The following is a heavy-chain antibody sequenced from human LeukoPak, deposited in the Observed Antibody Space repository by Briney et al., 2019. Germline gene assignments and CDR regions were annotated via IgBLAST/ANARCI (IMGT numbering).Heavy chain of an antibody. Sequence: GGSLRLSCAASGFDFNNSWISWVRQPPGKGLEWVGRIKSETHGGTTDYAAHVKGRFIISRDDSKTSLYLQMNSLKTDDTAVYFCATDRAATVSSGHYDFDYWGKGILVTVSS. J-gene: IGHJ4*02. CDR1: GFDFNNSW. D-gene: IGHD3-22*01. V-gene: IGHV3-15*01. CDR2: IKSETHGGTT. CDR3: ATDRAATVSSGHYDFDY.